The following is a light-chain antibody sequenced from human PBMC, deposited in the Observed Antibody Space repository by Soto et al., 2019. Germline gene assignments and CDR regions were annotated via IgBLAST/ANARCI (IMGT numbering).Light chain of an antibody. CDR2: EGF. J-gene: IGLJ2*01. CDR3: CSYAGRSTWDVV. CDR1: SSDVGGSGL. V-gene: IGLV2-23*01. Sequence: QSALTQPASLSGSPGQSITISCTGTSSDVGGSGLVSWYQFHPGKAPKLLIFEGFKRPSGISNRFSGSKSGSTASLTISGLQAEDEDDYSCCSYAGRSTWDVVFGGGTKLTVL.